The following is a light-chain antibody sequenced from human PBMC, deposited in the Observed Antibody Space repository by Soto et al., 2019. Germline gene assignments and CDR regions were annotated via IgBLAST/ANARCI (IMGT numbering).Light chain of an antibody. CDR3: CTYAGIYTYV. V-gene: IGLV2-11*01. J-gene: IGLJ1*01. CDR1: SIGGFNY. Sequence: QSALTQPRSVSGSPGQSVTISCTESSIGGFNYVSWYQQHPGKAPRVVIYDVYKRPSGVPDRFSGSKSGNTASLTISGLQADDEADYYCCTYAGIYTYVFGSGTKVTVL. CDR2: DVY.